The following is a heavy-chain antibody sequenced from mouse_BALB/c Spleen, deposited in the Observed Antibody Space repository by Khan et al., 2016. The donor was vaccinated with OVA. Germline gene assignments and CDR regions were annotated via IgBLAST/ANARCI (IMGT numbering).Heavy chain of an antibody. J-gene: IGHJ3*01. Sequence: QMQLEESGAELVRPGVSVKISCKGSGYTFTDFAMHWVKQSHAKSLEWIGVISTYYGDANYNQNFKGKATMTVDKSSSTAYMELARLTSEDSAIYYCGRGGGHYRFAYWGQGTLGTVSA. V-gene: IGHV1S137*01. D-gene: IGHD2-1*01. CDR2: ISTYYGDA. CDR1: GYTFTDFA. CDR3: GRGGGHYRFAY.